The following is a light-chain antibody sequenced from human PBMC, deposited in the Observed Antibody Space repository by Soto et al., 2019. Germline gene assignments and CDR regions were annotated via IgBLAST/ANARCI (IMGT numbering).Light chain of an antibody. CDR2: GAS. J-gene: IGKJ1*01. CDR1: QSVSSSY. V-gene: IGKV3-20*01. CDR3: QESGSSRWT. Sequence: EIVLTQSPGTLSLSPGERATLSCRASQSVSSSYLAWYQQKPGQAPRLLIYGASSRATGIPDRFSGSGSGIDFTLTISRLEPEDFAVYYWQESGSSRWTFGQGTRVEIK.